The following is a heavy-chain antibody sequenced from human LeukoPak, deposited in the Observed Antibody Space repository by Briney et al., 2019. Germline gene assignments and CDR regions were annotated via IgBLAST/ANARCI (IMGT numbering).Heavy chain of an antibody. D-gene: IGHD3-3*01. J-gene: IGHJ3*02. CDR2: IKPDGSAQ. Sequence: GGSLRLSCAASGFTFSNSWMSWVRQAPGKGLEWVATIKPDGSAQYYVDSVKGRFTISRDNAKNSLFLQINSLRAEDTAVYYCARAALPYYDFWSVPDAFDIWGQGTMVTVSS. CDR1: GFTFSNSW. CDR3: ARAALPYYDFWSVPDAFDI. V-gene: IGHV3-7*01.